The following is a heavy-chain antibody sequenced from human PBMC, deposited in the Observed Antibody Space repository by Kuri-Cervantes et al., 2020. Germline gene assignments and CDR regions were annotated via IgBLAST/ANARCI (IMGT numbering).Heavy chain of an antibody. J-gene: IGHJ6*02. CDR1: GFTFSSYW. CDR2: INSEGSST. D-gene: IGHD6-6*01. Sequence: GGSLRLSCAASGFTFSSYWMHWVRQAPGKGLVWVSRINSEGSSTSYADSVKGRFTISRDNAKNTLYLQMNSLSAEATAVYYCARDPSAIAAWGDYYYGIDVWGQGTTVTVSS. CDR3: ARDPSAIAAWGDYYYGIDV. V-gene: IGHV3-74*01.